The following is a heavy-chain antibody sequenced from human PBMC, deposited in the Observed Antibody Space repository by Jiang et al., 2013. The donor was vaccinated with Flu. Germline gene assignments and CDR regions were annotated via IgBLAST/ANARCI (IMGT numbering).Heavy chain of an antibody. Sequence: EVKKPGSSVKVSCKASGGTFSSYAISWVRQAPGQGLEWMGRIIPILGIANYAQKFQGRVTITADKSTSTAYMELSSLRSEDTAVYYCAAGRYYDSSGYYHNWFDPWGQGTLVTVSS. CDR3: AAGRYYDSSGYYHNWFDP. J-gene: IGHJ5*02. CDR1: GGTFSSYA. V-gene: IGHV1-69*04. CDR2: IIPILGIA. D-gene: IGHD3-22*01.